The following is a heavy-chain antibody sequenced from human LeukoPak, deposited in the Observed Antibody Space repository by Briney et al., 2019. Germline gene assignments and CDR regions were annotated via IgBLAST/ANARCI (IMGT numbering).Heavy chain of an antibody. J-gene: IGHJ4*02. V-gene: IGHV3-21*01. CDR3: ARSCSSTSCSDY. CDR1: GVTFSSYS. Sequence: GGSLRLSCAASGVTFSSYSMNWVRQAPGKGLDWVSSISSSSSYIYYADSVKGRFTISRDNAKNSLYLQMNSLRAEDTAVYYCARSCSSTSCSDYWGQGTLVTVSS. CDR2: ISSSSSYI. D-gene: IGHD2-2*01.